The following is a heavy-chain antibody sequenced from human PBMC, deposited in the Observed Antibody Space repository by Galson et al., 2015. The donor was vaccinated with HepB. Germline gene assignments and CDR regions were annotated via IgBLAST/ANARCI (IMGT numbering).Heavy chain of an antibody. CDR1: GYSFPNYW. D-gene: IGHD2-15*01. J-gene: IGHJ4*02. Sequence: QSGAEVKKPGESLKISCKGSGYSFPNYWICWVRQMPGKGLEWMGIIYPGDSDTRYSPSFQGQVTISADRSISTAYLQWSSLKASDTAMYYCARRKTTLNCSAGSCYFDSWGQGTLVTVSS. CDR3: ARRKTTLNCSAGSCYFDS. CDR2: IYPGDSDT. V-gene: IGHV5-51*03.